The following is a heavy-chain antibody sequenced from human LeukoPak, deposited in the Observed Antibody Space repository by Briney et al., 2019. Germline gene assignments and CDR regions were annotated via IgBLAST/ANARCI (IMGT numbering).Heavy chain of an antibody. V-gene: IGHV3-15*01. Sequence: PGGSLRLSCAASGFTFSNAWMSWVRQAPGKGLEWVGRLKSKTDGGTTDYSAPLKGRFTISRDDSKNTLYLQVNSLKTEDTAVYYCTAGDPMVRGVKDAFDIWGQGTTVTVSS. D-gene: IGHD3-10*01. CDR1: GFTFSNAW. J-gene: IGHJ3*02. CDR3: TAGDPMVRGVKDAFDI. CDR2: LKSKTDGGTT.